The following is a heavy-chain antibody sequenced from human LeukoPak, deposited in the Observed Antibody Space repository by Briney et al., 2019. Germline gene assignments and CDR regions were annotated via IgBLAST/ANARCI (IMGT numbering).Heavy chain of an antibody. CDR1: GFTFSSNY. D-gene: IGHD3-10*01. CDR2: IYCGGST. CDR3: ARDHPFMGYGSGSYYTD. V-gene: IGHV3-53*01. Sequence: PGGSLRLSCAASGFTFSSNYMSWVRQAPGKGLEWVAVIYCGGSTYYTDSVKGRFTISRDNSKNTLYLQMNSLRAEDTAVYYCARDHPFMGYGSGSYYTDWGQGTLVTVSS. J-gene: IGHJ4*02.